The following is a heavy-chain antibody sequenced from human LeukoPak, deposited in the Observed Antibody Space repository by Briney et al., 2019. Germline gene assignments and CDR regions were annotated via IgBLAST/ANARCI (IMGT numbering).Heavy chain of an antibody. J-gene: IGHJ5*02. V-gene: IGHV4-59*01. CDR3: AREGTAGTNLNWFDP. Sequence: SETLSLTCTVSGGSISSFYWSWIRQPPGKGLEWIGYIYGGGTTKYNPSLKSRVTTSVDTSKNQFSLNLGSVTAADTAVYYCAREGTAGTNLNWFDPWGQGTLVTVSS. D-gene: IGHD1-1*01. CDR1: GGSISSFY. CDR2: IYGGGTT.